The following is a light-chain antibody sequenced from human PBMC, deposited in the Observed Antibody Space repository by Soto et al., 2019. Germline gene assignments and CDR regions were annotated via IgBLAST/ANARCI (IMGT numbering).Light chain of an antibody. Sequence: EIVVTQSPATLSVSPGERVTLSCRASQSVSTNVAWYQQKPGQAPRLLIYGPSTRASGVPARFSGSGSGTDFTLTISDVEPEDFAVYYCQQYDSLPLTFGGGTKVDIK. V-gene: IGKV3-15*01. CDR2: GPS. J-gene: IGKJ4*01. CDR3: QQYDSLPLT. CDR1: QSVSTN.